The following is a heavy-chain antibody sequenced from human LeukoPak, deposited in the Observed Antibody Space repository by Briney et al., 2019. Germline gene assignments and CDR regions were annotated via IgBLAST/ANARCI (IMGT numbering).Heavy chain of an antibody. CDR2: IYGGGST. D-gene: IGHD5-24*01. V-gene: IGHV3-53*01. J-gene: IGHJ6*02. CDR3: ALSVEMVTIYYYDMDV. CDR1: GFTVSSNY. Sequence: GGSLRLSCAVSGFTVSSNYMSWVRQAPGKGLEWVSVIYGGGSTYYADSVKGRFTISRDNSENTLYLQMNSLRVEDTAVYYCALSVEMVTIYYYDMDVWGQGTTVTVSS.